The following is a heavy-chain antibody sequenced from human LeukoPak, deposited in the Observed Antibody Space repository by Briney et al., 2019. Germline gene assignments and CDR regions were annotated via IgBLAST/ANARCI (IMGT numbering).Heavy chain of an antibody. J-gene: IGHJ4*02. D-gene: IGHD2-15*01. V-gene: IGHV3-21*01. CDR1: GFTFSSYS. Sequence: GGSLRLSCAASGFTFSSYSMNWVRQAPGKGLEWVSSISSSSSYIYYADSVRGRFTISRDNAKNSLYLQMNSLRPEDTAVYYCVKVRVGTAHFDYWGQGTLVTVSS. CDR3: VKVRVGTAHFDY. CDR2: ISSSSSYI.